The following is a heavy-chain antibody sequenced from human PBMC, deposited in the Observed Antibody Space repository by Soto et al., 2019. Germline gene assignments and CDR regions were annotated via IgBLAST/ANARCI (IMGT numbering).Heavy chain of an antibody. V-gene: IGHV3-49*04. CDR2: IRSEAYGGTT. CDR3: SSVFSARPFDY. Sequence: GGSLRLSCTASGFTFGDYAMTWVRQAPGKGLEWVGFIRSEAYGGTTEYAASVKGRFTISRDDSRSIAYLQMNRLKTEDTAVYYCSSVFSARPFDYWGQGTLVTVSS. CDR1: GFTFGDYA. J-gene: IGHJ4*02. D-gene: IGHD2-21*01.